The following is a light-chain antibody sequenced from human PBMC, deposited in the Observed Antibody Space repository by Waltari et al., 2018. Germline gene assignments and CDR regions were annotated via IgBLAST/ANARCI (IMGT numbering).Light chain of an antibody. V-gene: IGLV1-40*01. CDR1: SSNIGTPYD. CDR3: QSYDTSLGGSYV. J-gene: IGLJ1*01. Sequence: VLTQPPSVSGAPGQRVTISCTGSSSNIGTPYDVNWYQQLPGTAPKLLIHAGFSRPSGVPDRVSGSRSGASASLAITGLQAEDEGDYYCQSYDTSLGGSYVFGSGTKVTVL. CDR2: AGF.